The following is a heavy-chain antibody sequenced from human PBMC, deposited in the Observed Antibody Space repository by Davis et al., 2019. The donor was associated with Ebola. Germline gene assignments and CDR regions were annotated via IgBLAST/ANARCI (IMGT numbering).Heavy chain of an antibody. V-gene: IGHV3-30*18. D-gene: IGHD2-2*03. Sequence: PGGSLRLSCAASGFTFSSYGMHWVRQAPGKGLEWVAVISYDGSNKYYADSVKGRFTISRDNSKNTLYLQMNSLRAEDTAVYYCAKGGYCSSTSCHPDAFDIWGQGTMVTVSS. J-gene: IGHJ3*02. CDR2: ISYDGSNK. CDR3: AKGGYCSSTSCHPDAFDI. CDR1: GFTFSSYG.